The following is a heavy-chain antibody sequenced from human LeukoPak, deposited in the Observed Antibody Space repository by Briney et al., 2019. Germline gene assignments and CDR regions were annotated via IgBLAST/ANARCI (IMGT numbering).Heavy chain of an antibody. CDR3: ARVNSARGALDY. CDR2: IYSGGST. Sequence: GGSLRLPCAASGFTVSSNYMSWVRQAPGKGLEWVSVIYSGGSTYYADSVKGRFTISRDDSKNTLYLQMNSLRAEDTAVYYCARVNSARGALDYWGQGTLVTVSS. V-gene: IGHV3-53*01. J-gene: IGHJ4*02. D-gene: IGHD3-10*01. CDR1: GFTVSSNY.